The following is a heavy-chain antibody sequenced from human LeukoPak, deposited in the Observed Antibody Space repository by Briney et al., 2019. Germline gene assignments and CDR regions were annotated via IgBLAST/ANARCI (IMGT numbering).Heavy chain of an antibody. CDR2: MSDSGST. J-gene: IGHJ4*02. D-gene: IGHD6-13*01. CDR3: ARGLSIGAGAN. CDR1: GGSISSTNHY. Sequence: KASETLSLTCTVSGGSISSTNHYCGWIRQPPGKGLEWIGSMSDSGSTYYNPSLKSRVTISKDTSKNQFSLKVSSVTAADTAVYYLARGLSIGAGANWGQGILVTVSS. V-gene: IGHV4-39*07.